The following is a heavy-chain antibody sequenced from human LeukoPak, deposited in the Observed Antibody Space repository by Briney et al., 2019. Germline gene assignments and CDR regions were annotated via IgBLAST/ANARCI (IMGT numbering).Heavy chain of an antibody. V-gene: IGHV4-59*01. CDR1: GGSISSYY. Sequence: SETLSLTCTVSGGSISSYYWSWIRQPPGKGLEWIGYIYYSGSTNYNPSLKSRVTISVDTSKNQFSLKLSSVTAADTAVCYCARGAPGYCSSTTCPLDYWGQGTLVTVSS. D-gene: IGHD2-2*01. CDR2: IYYSGST. CDR3: ARGAPGYCSSTTCPLDY. J-gene: IGHJ4*02.